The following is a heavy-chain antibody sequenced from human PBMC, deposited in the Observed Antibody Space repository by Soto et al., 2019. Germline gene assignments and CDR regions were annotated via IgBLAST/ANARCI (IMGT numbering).Heavy chain of an antibody. CDR1: GFTFNSYK. Sequence: EVQLVESGGGLVHPGGSLRLSCAASGFTFNSYKMTWVRQAPGKGLEWVSYISSSGTAIYYADSVTGRFTISRDNANKSLYLQMNSLRDEDTAVYYCVRDHVGGREPRDYWGQGTLVTVSA. J-gene: IGHJ4*02. CDR3: VRDHVGGREPRDY. D-gene: IGHD1-26*01. CDR2: ISSSGTAI. V-gene: IGHV3-48*02.